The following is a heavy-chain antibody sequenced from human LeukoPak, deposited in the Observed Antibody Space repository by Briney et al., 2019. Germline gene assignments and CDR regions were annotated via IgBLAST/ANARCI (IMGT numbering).Heavy chain of an antibody. CDR1: GFTFSDYY. Sequence: LRLSCAASGFTFSDYYMSWIRQHPGKGLEWIGYIYYSGSTYYNPSLKSRVTISVDTSKNQFSLKLSSVTAADTAVYYCAREEKDGYNYWGQGTLVTVSS. J-gene: IGHJ4*02. CDR2: IYYSGST. CDR3: AREEKDGYNY. V-gene: IGHV4-31*02. D-gene: IGHD5-24*01.